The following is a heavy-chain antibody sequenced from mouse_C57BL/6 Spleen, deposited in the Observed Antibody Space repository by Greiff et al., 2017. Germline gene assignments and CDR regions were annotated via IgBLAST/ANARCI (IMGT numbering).Heavy chain of an antibody. D-gene: IGHD1-1*01. Sequence: EVQLQQSGGGLVKPGGSLKLSCAASGFTFSDYGMHWVRQAPEKGLEWVAYISSGSSTIYYADTVKGRFTISRDNAKNTLFLQMTSLRSGDTAMYYCARGRGSSGYWYFDVWGTGTTVTVSS. J-gene: IGHJ1*03. CDR3: ARGRGSSGYWYFDV. CDR1: GFTFSDYG. V-gene: IGHV5-17*01. CDR2: ISSGSSTI.